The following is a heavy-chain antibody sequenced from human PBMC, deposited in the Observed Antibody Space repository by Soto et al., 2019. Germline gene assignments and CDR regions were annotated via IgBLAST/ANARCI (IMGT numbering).Heavy chain of an antibody. J-gene: IGHJ4*02. CDR1: GGSISSSNW. D-gene: IGHD6-13*01. V-gene: IGHV4-4*02. CDR2: IYHSGST. CDR3: VSAYSSSWYLDY. Sequence: SETLSLTCAVSGGSISSSNWWSWVRQPPGKGLEWIGEIYHSGSTNYNPSLKSRVTISVDKSKNQFSLKLSSVTAADTAAYYCVSAYSSSWYLDYWGQGTLVTVSS.